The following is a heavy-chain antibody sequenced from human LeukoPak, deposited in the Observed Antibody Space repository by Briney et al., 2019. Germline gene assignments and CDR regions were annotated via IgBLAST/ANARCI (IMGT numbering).Heavy chain of an antibody. CDR2: ISGSGGST. V-gene: IGHV3-23*01. Sequence: GGSLRLSCAASGFTFSSYAVSWVRQAPGKGLEWVSAISGSGGSTYYADSVKGRFTISRDNSKNMLYLQMNSLKPEDTAVYCCAKDVPAAYFDYWGQGTLVSVSS. CDR3: AKDVPAAYFDY. J-gene: IGHJ4*02. CDR1: GFTFSSYA. D-gene: IGHD2-15*01.